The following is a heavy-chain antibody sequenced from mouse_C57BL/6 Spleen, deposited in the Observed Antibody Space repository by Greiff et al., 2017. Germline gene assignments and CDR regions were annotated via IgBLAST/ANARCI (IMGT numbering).Heavy chain of an antibody. D-gene: IGHD3-3*01. J-gene: IGHJ2*01. CDR2: ISSGGSYT. Sequence: EVQGVASGGDLVKPGGSLKISCAASGFTFSSYGMSWVRQTPDKRLEWVATISSGGSYTYYPDSVKGGFTISRDNAKNTLYLQMSSLKAEDTAMYYCARHLGQDFDYWCQGNTLTVSS. V-gene: IGHV5-6*01. CDR1: GFTFSSYG. CDR3: ARHLGQDFDY.